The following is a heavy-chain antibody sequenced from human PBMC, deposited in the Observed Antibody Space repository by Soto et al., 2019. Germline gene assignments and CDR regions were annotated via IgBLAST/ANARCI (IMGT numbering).Heavy chain of an antibody. CDR3: EREGIAAAGNDAFDI. V-gene: IGHV1-69*08. CDR1: GGTFSSYT. D-gene: IGHD6-13*01. CDR2: IIPILGIA. Sequence: QVQLVQSGAEVKKPGSSVKVSCKASGGTFSSYTISWVRQAPGQGLEWMGRIIPILGIANYAQKFQGRVTITADKSTSTAYMELSSLRSEDTAVYYCEREGIAAAGNDAFDIWGQGTMVTVSS. J-gene: IGHJ3*02.